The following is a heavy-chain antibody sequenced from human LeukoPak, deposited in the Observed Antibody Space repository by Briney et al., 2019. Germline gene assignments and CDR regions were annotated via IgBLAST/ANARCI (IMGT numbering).Heavy chain of an antibody. CDR1: GYTFTGYY. CDR3: ARDFNDYGGNST. V-gene: IGHV1-2*02. D-gene: IGHD4-23*01. CDR2: INPNSGGT. Sequence: ASVKVSCKASGYTFTGYYMHWVRQAPGQGLEWMGWINPNSGGTNYAQKFQGRVTMTRDTSISTAYMELRRLRSDDTAVYYCARDFNDYGGNSTWGQGTLVTVSS. J-gene: IGHJ5*02.